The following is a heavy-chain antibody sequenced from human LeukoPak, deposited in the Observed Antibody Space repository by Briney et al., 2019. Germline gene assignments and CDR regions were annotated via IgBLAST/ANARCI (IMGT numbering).Heavy chain of an antibody. CDR2: ISGSGVST. Sequence: GGSLRLSCAASGFTFSNYAMNWVRQAPGKGLQWVSTISGSGVSTYFADSVKGRFTVSRDNSKNTLYLQMNSLRAEDTAVYYCAKGLRYFDWYDYWGQGTPVTVSS. D-gene: IGHD3-9*01. CDR3: AKGLRYFDWYDY. V-gene: IGHV3-23*01. CDR1: GFTFSNYA. J-gene: IGHJ4*02.